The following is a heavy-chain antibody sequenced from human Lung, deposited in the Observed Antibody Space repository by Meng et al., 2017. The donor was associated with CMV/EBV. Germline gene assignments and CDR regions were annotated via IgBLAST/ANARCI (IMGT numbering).Heavy chain of an antibody. J-gene: IGHJ4*02. CDR2: MNPNSGNT. D-gene: IGHD2-15*01. CDR1: YTFNSYD. V-gene: IGHV1-8*01. Sequence: YTFNSYDINWVRQAAGHGLEWVGWMNPNSGNTGLAQKFQGRVTITRNTSISTAYMEVRSLRFEDTAVYYCARMGRYCSGGSCLRYFDYWGQGTLVTVSS. CDR3: ARMGRYCSGGSCLRYFDY.